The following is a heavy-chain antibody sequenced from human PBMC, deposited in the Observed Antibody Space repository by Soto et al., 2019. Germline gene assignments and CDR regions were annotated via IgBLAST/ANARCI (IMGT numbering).Heavy chain of an antibody. CDR3: ASDAYGGAELGGGFDL. CDR1: GFTYRKYT. D-gene: IGHD2-21*01. Sequence: QEQLVESGGGVVQPGMSLRLSCAASGFTYRKYTMQWARQAPGKGLEWVAVVRYDGTKEDYADSVRGRFTISRHNPKNTLDLQMNSLRADDTAVYYCASDAYGGAELGGGFDLWGQGTMVTVSS. V-gene: IGHV3-33*01. CDR2: VRYDGTKE. J-gene: IGHJ3*01.